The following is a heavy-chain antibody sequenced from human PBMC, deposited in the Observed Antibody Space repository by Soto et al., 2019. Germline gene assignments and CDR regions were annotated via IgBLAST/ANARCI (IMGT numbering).Heavy chain of an antibody. CDR3: ARDKVIAARRVGPRLGMDV. J-gene: IGHJ6*04. CDR2: IIPIFGTA. D-gene: IGHD6-6*01. Sequence: QVQLVQSGAEVKKPGSSVKVSCKASGGTFSSYAISWVRQAPGQGLEWMGGIIPIFGTANYAQKFQGRVTITADESTSTAYMELSSLRSEDTAVYYCARDKVIAARRVGPRLGMDVWGKGTTVTVSS. V-gene: IGHV1-69*01. CDR1: GGTFSSYA.